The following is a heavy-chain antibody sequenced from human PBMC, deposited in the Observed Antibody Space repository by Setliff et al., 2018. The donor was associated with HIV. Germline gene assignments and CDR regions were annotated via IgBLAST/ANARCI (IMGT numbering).Heavy chain of an antibody. CDR3: ARDGGYSGHQWFGDAFDI. CDR2: IDTNTGDP. J-gene: IGHJ3*02. CDR1: GYTFTSFA. D-gene: IGHD5-12*01. V-gene: IGHV7-4-1*02. Sequence: ASVKVSCKASGYTFTSFAMNWVRQAPGQGLEWMGWIDTNTGDPTYAQDFTGRFVFSLDTSVSTAYLQISSLKAEDTAVYYCARDGGYSGHQWFGDAFDIWGQGTMVTVSS.